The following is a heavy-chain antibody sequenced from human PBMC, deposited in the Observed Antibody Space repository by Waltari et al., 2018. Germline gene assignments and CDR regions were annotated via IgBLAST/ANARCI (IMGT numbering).Heavy chain of an antibody. V-gene: IGHV3-23*01. J-gene: IGHJ4*02. D-gene: IGHD2-21*02. CDR1: GFTFSSYG. CDR3: AKGGVVTAWDEY. CDR2: ISGGSDYI. Sequence: EVQLLESGGGLVQPGGSLRLCCDASGFTFSSYGMSWVRQAPGKGPEWVSAISGGSDYIYYADSVRGRFTISRDNSKNTLYLQMSSLKAEDTAVYYCAKGGVVTAWDEYWGQGTLVTVSS.